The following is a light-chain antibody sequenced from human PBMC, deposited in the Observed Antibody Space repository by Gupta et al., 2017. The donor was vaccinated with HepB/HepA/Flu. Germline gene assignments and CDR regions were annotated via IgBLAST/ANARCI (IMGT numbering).Light chain of an antibody. CDR1: QSVSSH. Sequence: IVLTQSPGTLSLSPGERATLSCRASQSVSSHLAWYQQKPGQAPRLLIFDSSNRATGIPARFSGIGSGTDFTLTISSLEPADSAVYFCQQRSSWPITFGQGTRLEI. CDR2: DSS. J-gene: IGKJ5*01. V-gene: IGKV3-11*01. CDR3: QQRSSWPIT.